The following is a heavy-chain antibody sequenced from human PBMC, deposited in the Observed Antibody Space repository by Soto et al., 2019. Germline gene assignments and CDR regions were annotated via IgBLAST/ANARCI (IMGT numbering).Heavy chain of an antibody. CDR1: EFTFSSYG. Sequence: QVQLVESGGGVVQPGRSLRLFCAASEFTFSSYGMHWVRQAPGKGLEWVAVISYDGSNKYYADSVKGRFTISRDNSKNTLYLQMNSLRAEDTAVYYCAKDWGFGAFDIWGQGTMVTVSS. CDR3: AKDWGFGAFDI. CDR2: ISYDGSNK. J-gene: IGHJ3*02. V-gene: IGHV3-30*18. D-gene: IGHD3-16*01.